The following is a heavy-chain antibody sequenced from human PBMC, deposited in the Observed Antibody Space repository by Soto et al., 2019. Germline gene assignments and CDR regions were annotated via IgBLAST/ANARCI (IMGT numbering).Heavy chain of an antibody. J-gene: IGHJ6*02. V-gene: IGHV3-11*03. CDR2: ISSSSSST. CDR3: TTTPKYYYGSGSLTLGYYYYYYGMDV. CDR1: GFTFSDYY. Sequence: GGSLRLSCAASGFTFSDYYMSWIRQAPGKGLEWVSYISSSSSSTNYADPVKGRFTISRDNAKNTLYLQMNSLRAEDTAVYYCTTTPKYYYGSGSLTLGYYYYYYGMDVRAQGTTVTGSS. D-gene: IGHD3-10*01.